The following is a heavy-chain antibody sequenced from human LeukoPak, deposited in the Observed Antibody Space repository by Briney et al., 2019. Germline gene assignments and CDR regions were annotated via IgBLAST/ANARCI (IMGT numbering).Heavy chain of an antibody. CDR3: ARSPGEREFDY. Sequence: ASVKVSCKASGYTFTSYYMHWVRQAPGQGLEWMGIINPSGGSTSYAQKFQGRVTMTRDTSTSTVYMELSSLRSEDTAVYYRARSPGEREFDYWGQGTLVTVSS. J-gene: IGHJ4*02. D-gene: IGHD1-1*01. CDR2: INPSGGST. CDR1: GYTFTSYY. V-gene: IGHV1-46*01.